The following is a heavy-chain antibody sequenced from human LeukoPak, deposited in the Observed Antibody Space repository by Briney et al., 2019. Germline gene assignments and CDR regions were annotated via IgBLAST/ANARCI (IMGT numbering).Heavy chain of an antibody. D-gene: IGHD3-9*01. J-gene: IGHJ4*02. Sequence: PGGSLRLSCAASGFTFSTYAMTWVRQAPGKGLEWVSGISAGGDRTYYTDSVKGRFTISRDNSKNTLYLQMNSLKAEDTAVYYCLNFDWLSGVSSVGDYWGQGTLVTVSS. CDR2: ISAGGDRT. CDR1: GFTFSTYA. V-gene: IGHV3-23*01. CDR3: LNFDWLSGVSSVGDY.